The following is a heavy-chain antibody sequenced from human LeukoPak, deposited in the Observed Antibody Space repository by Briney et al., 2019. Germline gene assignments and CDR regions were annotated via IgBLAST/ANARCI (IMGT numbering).Heavy chain of an antibody. CDR1: GGSISSYY. CDR3: ARSIGGDCYFDF. D-gene: IGHD2-21*02. V-gene: IGHV4-59*08. J-gene: IGHJ4*02. CDR2: IYYSGNT. Sequence: PSETLSLTCTVSGGSISSYYWSWIRQPPGKGLEWIGYIYYSGNTKYNPSLKSRVTISVDTSKNQFSLKLTSVTAADTAVYSCARSIGGDCYFDFWGQGTLVTVSS.